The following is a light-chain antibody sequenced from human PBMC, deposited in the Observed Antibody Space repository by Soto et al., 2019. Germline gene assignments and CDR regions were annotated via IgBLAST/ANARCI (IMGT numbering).Light chain of an antibody. CDR3: SSYTTSSSYV. Sequence: QSVLTKPASVSGSPGQSITISCTGTSSDVGGYIYVSWYQQHPGKAPKLMIYDVTSRPSGVSYRFSGSKSGNTASLTISGLQAEDEADYYCSSYTTSSSYVFGTGTKVTV. CDR1: SSDVGGYIY. CDR2: DVT. J-gene: IGLJ1*01. V-gene: IGLV2-14*01.